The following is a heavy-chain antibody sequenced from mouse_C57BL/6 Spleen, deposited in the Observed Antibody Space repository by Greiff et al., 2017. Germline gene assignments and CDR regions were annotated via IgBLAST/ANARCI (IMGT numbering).Heavy chain of an antibody. J-gene: IGHJ1*03. CDR1: GYTFTSYW. V-gene: IGHV1-53*01. D-gene: IGHD1-1*01. Sequence: QVQLQQPGTELVQPGASVKLSCKASGYTFTSYWMHWVKPRPGQGLEWIGNINPSNGGTNYNEKFKSKATLTVDKSSSTAYMQINILTSEDSAVYYFARGSYGSPWYFDVWGTGTTVTVSS. CDR3: ARGSYGSPWYFDV. CDR2: INPSNGGT.